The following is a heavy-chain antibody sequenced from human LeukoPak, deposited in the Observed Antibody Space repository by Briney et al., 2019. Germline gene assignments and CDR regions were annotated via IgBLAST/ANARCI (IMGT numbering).Heavy chain of an antibody. D-gene: IGHD6-19*01. CDR2: ISYDGSNK. Sequence: KPGGSLRLSCAASGFTFSSYAMHWVRQAPSKGLEWVAVISYDGSNKYYADSVKGRFTISRDNSKNTLYLQMNSLRAEDTAVYYCAKDGAVAGATDYWGQGTLVTVSS. CDR1: GFTFSSYA. J-gene: IGHJ4*02. V-gene: IGHV3-30-3*01. CDR3: AKDGAVAGATDY.